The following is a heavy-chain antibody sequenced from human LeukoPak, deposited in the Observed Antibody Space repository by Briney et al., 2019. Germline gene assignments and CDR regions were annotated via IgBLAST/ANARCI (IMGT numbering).Heavy chain of an antibody. Sequence: GGSLRLSCAASGFTVSSNYMSWVRQAPGKGLEWVSVIYSGGSTYYADSVKGRFTISRDNAKNTLYLQMNSLRAEDTAVYYCARDSWAASPDYWGQGTLVTVSS. CDR2: IYSGGST. CDR1: GFTVSSNY. V-gene: IGHV3-53*01. CDR3: ARDSWAASPDY. J-gene: IGHJ4*02. D-gene: IGHD2-15*01.